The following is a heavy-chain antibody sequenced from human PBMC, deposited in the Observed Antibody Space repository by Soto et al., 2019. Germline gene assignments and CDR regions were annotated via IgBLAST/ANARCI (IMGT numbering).Heavy chain of an antibody. D-gene: IGHD7-27*01. CDR3: ATGRVAY. CDR2: IGRNSGDT. V-gene: IGHV3-21*01. CDR1: GLTFRIYS. Sequence: EVHLMESGGGLVEPGGSLRLSCTASGLTFRIYSMIWARQAPGKGLEYVSSIGRNSGDTYYADSVKGRFTISRDNARNSMYLQMSSLRAEDTAVYYCATGRVAYWGRGTLVTVSS. J-gene: IGHJ4*02.